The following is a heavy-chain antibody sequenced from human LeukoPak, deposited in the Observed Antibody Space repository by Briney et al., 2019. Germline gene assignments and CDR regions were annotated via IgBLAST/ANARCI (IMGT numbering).Heavy chain of an antibody. V-gene: IGHV3-48*01. CDR1: GFSFSSYS. J-gene: IGHJ4*02. CDR3: ARTPYDFWSASYSYYFDY. D-gene: IGHD3-3*01. Sequence: GGSLRLSCAASGFSFSSYSMNWVRQAPGKGLEWVSYISSSTTTIYYADSVKGRFTISRDNAKNSLYLQMNSLRAEDTAVFYCARTPYDFWSASYSYYFDYWGQGTLVTVSS. CDR2: ISSSTTTI.